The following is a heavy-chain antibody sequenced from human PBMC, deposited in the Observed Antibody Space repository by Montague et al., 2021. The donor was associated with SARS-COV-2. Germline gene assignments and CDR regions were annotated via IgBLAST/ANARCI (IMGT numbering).Heavy chain of an antibody. CDR2: IYSNGDK. CDR3: AHLIRYYDVCTGDPFDD. V-gene: IGHV2-5*01. Sequence: PALVKPTQTLTLTCTFSGFSLSTSGVGVGWIRQPPGKALEWLAVIYSNGDKRYSPSLQRGLTITKDTSRNQVVVSLTNVDPLDTATYYCAHLIRYYDVCTGDPFDDWGQGTQVTVSS. CDR1: GFSLSTSGVG. D-gene: IGHD3-3*01. J-gene: IGHJ4*02.